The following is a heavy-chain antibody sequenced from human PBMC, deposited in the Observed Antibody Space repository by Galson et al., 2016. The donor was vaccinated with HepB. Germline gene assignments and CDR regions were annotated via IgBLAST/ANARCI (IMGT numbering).Heavy chain of an antibody. V-gene: IGHV1-69*13. J-gene: IGHJ4*02. CDR2: IIPIYGTA. CDR3: ARSPLHTWLRSYFDC. CDR1: GGTFSSYG. D-gene: IGHD3-9*01. Sequence: SVKVSCKASGGTFSSYGISWVRQAPGQGLEWMGEIIPIYGTAKSAQKFQGRVTIIADEATSTAYMELSSLRSEDTAVYYCARSPLHTWLRSYFDCWGQGTLVTVSS.